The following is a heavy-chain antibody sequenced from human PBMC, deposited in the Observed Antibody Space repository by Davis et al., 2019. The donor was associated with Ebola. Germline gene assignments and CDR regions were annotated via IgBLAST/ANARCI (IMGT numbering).Heavy chain of an antibody. CDR1: FSFSNSW. D-gene: IGHD5-12*01. CDR2: INSDGTST. CDR3: VRAGNGYGLFDD. J-gene: IGHJ4*02. Sequence: PGGSLRLSCTFSFSNSWMHWVGQAPGKGLVWVSRINSDGTSTNYADSVKGRLTISRDNAKNTLYLQMNSLRVEDTAVYYCVRAGNGYGLFDDWGQGTLVTVSS. V-gene: IGHV3-74*01.